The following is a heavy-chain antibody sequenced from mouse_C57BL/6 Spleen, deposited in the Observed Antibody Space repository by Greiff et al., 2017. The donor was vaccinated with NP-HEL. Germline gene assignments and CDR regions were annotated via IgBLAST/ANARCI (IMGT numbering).Heavy chain of an antibody. CDR2: INPNNGGT. V-gene: IGHV1-18*01. CDR3: ARGRDYYGSSYWYFDV. D-gene: IGHD1-1*01. Sequence: DVQLQQSGPELVKPGASVKIPCKASGYTFTDYNMDWVKQSHGKSLEWIGDINPNNGGTIYNQKFKGKATLTVDKSSSTAYMELRSLTSEDTAVYYCARGRDYYGSSYWYFDVWGTGTTVTVSS. CDR1: GYTFTDYN. J-gene: IGHJ1*03.